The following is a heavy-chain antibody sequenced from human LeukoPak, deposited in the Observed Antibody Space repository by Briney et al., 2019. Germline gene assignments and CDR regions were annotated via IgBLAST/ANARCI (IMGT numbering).Heavy chain of an antibody. CDR2: IYHSGST. Sequence: SETLSLTCTVSGYSISSGYYWGWTRQPPGKGLEWIGSIYHSGSTYYNPSLKSRDTISLDTSKNQFSLKLSSVTAADTAMYYCARDLSRDGCNRWGQGTLVTVSS. J-gene: IGHJ5*02. CDR3: ARDLSRDGCNR. D-gene: IGHD5-24*01. CDR1: GYSISSGYY. V-gene: IGHV4-38-2*02.